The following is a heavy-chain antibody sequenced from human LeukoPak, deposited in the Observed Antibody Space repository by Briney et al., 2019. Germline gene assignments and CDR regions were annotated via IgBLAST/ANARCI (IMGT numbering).Heavy chain of an antibody. V-gene: IGHV3-53*01. CDR2: IYSGGST. CDR1: GFTVSSNY. D-gene: IGHD3-22*01. J-gene: IGHJ4*02. Sequence: GGSLRLSCAASGFTVSSNYMSWVRQAPGKGLEWVSVIYSGGSTYYADSVKGRFTISRDNSKNTLYLQMNSLRAEDTAVYYCASRSSGYYYSLDYWGQGTLVTVSP. CDR3: ASRSSGYYYSLDY.